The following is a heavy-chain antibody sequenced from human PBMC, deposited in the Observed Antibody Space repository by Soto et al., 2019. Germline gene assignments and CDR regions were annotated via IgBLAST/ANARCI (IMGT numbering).Heavy chain of an antibody. J-gene: IGHJ6*03. CDR1: GDSISSRRYY. Sequence: LQESGPGLVKPSETLSLTCSVFGDSISSRRYYWAWIRRPPGMGLEWIASISYTGNTYYNPSLTSRAAISGDTSKNQFSLKLSFVTAADTAVYYCAWFSWYDGDSITNYYMDFWGNGATVTVSS. CDR2: ISYTGNT. D-gene: IGHD6-13*01. CDR3: AWFSWYDGDSITNYYMDF. V-gene: IGHV4-39*01.